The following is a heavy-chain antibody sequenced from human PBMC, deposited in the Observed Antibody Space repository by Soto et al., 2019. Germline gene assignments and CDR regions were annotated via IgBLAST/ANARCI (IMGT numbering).Heavy chain of an antibody. CDR3: ARETYGDYVGYFDP. D-gene: IGHD4-17*01. CDR2: TYHSGNP. CDR1: GGSITGHY. Sequence: ASVTLSLTCTVSGGSITGHYWNWIRQPPGKSLEWIGHTYHSGNPYYNPSLKSRVIISVDRSKNQFSLKVRSVTAADTAVYYCARETYGDYVGYFDPLGQGIQVTVSS. J-gene: IGHJ5*02. V-gene: IGHV4-59*11.